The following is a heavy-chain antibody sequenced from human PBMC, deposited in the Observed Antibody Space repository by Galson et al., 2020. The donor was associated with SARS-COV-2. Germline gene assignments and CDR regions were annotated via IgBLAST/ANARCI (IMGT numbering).Heavy chain of an antibody. V-gene: IGHV4-30-2*01. CDR2: ISHSGGT. CDR1: GTSNNGGSYS. J-gene: IGHJ3*02. Sequence: SETLSLPCAVSGTSNNGGSYSWNWIRQPPGQGLEWIGYISHSGGTYYNPSLKSRVTISGDRSKNQFSLRLSSVTAADAAVYFCARLHYGEYAPEAFDIWGPGTRVTVAS. CDR3: ARLHYGEYAPEAFDI. D-gene: IGHD4-17*01.